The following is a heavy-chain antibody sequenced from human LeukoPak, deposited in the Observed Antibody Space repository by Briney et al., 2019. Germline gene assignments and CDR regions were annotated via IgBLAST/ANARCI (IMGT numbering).Heavy chain of an antibody. CDR2: INAGNGNT. CDR3: ARESTIGSGGWLVGDY. Sequence: GASVKVSCKASGYTFTSYAMHWVRQAPGQRLEWMGWINAGNGNTKYSQKFQGRVTITRDTSASTAYMELSSLRSEDTAVYYCARESTIGSGGWLVGDYWGQGTLVTVSS. D-gene: IGHD6-19*01. CDR1: GYTFTSYA. J-gene: IGHJ4*02. V-gene: IGHV1-3*01.